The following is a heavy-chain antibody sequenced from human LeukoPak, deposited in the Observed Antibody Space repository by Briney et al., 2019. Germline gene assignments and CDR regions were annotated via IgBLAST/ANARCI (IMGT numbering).Heavy chain of an antibody. CDR2: ISAYNGNT. J-gene: IGHJ4*02. D-gene: IGHD4-11*01. V-gene: IGHV1-18*01. CDR1: GGTFSSYA. CDR3: ARSARYDDYSYY. Sequence: GASVKVSCKASGGTFSSYAISWVRQAPGQGLEWMGWISAYNGNTNYAQKLQGRVTMTTDTSTSTAYMELRSLRSDDTAVYYCARSARYDDYSYYWGQGTLVTVSS.